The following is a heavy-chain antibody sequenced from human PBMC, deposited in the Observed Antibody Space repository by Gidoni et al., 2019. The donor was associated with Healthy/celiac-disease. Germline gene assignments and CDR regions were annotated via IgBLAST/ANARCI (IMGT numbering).Heavy chain of an antibody. CDR2: ISWDGGST. V-gene: IGHV3-43*01. Sequence: GKGLEWVSLISWDGGSTYYADSVKGRFTISRDNSKNSLYLQMNSLRTEDTALYYCAKGANVLLWFRELLYLDYWGQGTLVTVSS. CDR3: AKGANVLLWFRELLYLDY. J-gene: IGHJ4*02. D-gene: IGHD3-10*01.